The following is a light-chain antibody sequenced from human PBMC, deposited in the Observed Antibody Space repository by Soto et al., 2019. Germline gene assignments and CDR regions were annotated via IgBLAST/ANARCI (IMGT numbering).Light chain of an antibody. J-gene: IGLJ3*02. CDR1: SGHSSYA. V-gene: IGLV4-69*01. Sequence: QLVLNQSPSASASLGASVKLTCTLSSGHSSYAIAWHQQQPEKGPRYLMKLNSDGSHSKGDGIPDRFSGSSSGAERYLTISSLPSEDEADYYCQTWGTGIRVFGGGTNVTFL. CDR2: LNSDGSH. CDR3: QTWGTGIRV.